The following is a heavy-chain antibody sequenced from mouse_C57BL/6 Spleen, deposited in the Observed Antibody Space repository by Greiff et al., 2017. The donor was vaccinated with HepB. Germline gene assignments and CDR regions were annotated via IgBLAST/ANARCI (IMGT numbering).Heavy chain of an antibody. J-gene: IGHJ2*01. D-gene: IGHD6-1*01. CDR1: GYTFTSYW. CDR3: ARSSIAPGY. V-gene: IGHV1-64*01. CDR2: IHPNSGST. Sequence: QVQLKQSGAELVKPGASVKLSCKASGYTFTSYWMHWVKQRPGQGLEWIGMIHPNSGSTNYNEKFKSKATLTVDKSSSTAYMQLSSLTSEGSAVYYCARSSIAPGYWGQGTTLTVSS.